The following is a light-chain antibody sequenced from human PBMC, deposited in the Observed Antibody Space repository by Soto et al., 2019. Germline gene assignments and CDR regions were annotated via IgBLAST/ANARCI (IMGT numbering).Light chain of an antibody. Sequence: EVVMRQSPATLSASPGEGATLSCRASQGISDTLAWYQHKPGQTPRLLIYDTSTRATGVPARFSGSRSGTEFTLTITSLQSEDFAVYYCQRYNNWPLTFGGGTKVESK. CDR1: QGISDT. CDR3: QRYNNWPLT. J-gene: IGKJ4*01. V-gene: IGKV3-15*01. CDR2: DTS.